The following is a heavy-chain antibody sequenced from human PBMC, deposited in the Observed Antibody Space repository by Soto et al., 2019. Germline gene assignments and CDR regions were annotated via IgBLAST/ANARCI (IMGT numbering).Heavy chain of an antibody. Sequence: GASVKVSCKDSGAPFSSYALSWVRQAPGQGLEWMGGIIPIFGTANYAQKLQGRVTITADKSTSTAYMELSSLRSEETAVYYCGVSTLGARPDGPRSYYYYGMDVWGQGTTVTVSS. CDR3: GVSTLGARPDGPRSYYYYGMDV. D-gene: IGHD6-6*01. CDR2: IIPIFGTA. J-gene: IGHJ6*02. V-gene: IGHV1-69*06. CDR1: GAPFSSYA.